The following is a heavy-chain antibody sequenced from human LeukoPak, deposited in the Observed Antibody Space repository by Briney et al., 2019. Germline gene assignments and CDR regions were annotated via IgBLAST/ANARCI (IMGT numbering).Heavy chain of an antibody. CDR1: GFTFSDYG. CDR2: MRFDGSNK. J-gene: IGHJ4*02. V-gene: IGHV3-30*02. Sequence: GGSLRLSCAASGFTFSDYGIHWVRQAPGKGLEWVALMRFDGSNKYYADSVKGRFTISRDNSKNTLYLQMNSLRAEDTAVYYCAKDHHDTLDYWGQGTLVTVSS. CDR3: AKDHHDTLDY.